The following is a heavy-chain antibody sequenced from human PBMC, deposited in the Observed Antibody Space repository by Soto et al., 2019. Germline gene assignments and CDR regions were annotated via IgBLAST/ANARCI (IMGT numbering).Heavy chain of an antibody. CDR2: ITAENGNT. D-gene: IGHD5-12*01. J-gene: IGHJ4*02. Sequence: QLQLVQSGAEVKKPGASVKVSCKASGYSFTSYGITWVRQAPGQGPEWLGWITAENGNTNYAQKFQGRSTMTTDTSSNTAFMELRGLRSDYTAVYYCARVVLEWLPTSGFDYGGQGTLVTVSS. CDR1: GYSFTSYG. V-gene: IGHV1-18*04. CDR3: ARVVLEWLPTSGFDY.